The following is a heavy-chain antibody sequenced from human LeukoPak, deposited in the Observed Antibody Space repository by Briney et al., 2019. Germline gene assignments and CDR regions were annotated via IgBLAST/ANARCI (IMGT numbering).Heavy chain of an antibody. V-gene: IGHV3-9*01. CDR2: ISWNSGSI. J-gene: IGHJ5*02. Sequence: GGSLRLSCAASGFTFDDYAMHWVRQAPGKGQEWVSGISWNSGSIGYADSVKGRFTISRDNAKNSLYLQMNSLRAEDTALYYCAKGRTYYDILTGFDPWGQGTLVTVSS. CDR3: AKGRTYYDILTGFDP. CDR1: GFTFDDYA. D-gene: IGHD3-9*01.